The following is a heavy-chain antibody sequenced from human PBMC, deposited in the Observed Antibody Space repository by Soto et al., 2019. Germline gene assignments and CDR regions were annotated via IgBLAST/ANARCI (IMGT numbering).Heavy chain of an antibody. V-gene: IGHV4-31*03. CDR3: ARGDLGYCTNGVCYPLDY. CDR2: IYYSGST. Sequence: SETLSLTCTVSGGSISSGGYYWSWIRQHPGKGLEWIGYIYYSGSTYYNPSLKSRVTISVDTSKNQFSLKLSSVTAADTAVYYCARGDLGYCTNGVCYPLDYWGQGTLVTGSS. CDR1: GGSISSGGYY. D-gene: IGHD2-8*01. J-gene: IGHJ4*02.